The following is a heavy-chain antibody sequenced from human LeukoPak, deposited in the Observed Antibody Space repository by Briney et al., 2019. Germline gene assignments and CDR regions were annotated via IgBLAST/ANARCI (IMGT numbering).Heavy chain of an antibody. CDR2: IKEDGSEQ. J-gene: IGHJ5*02. CDR3: VRAIAVADQNWFDP. V-gene: IGHV3-7*01. Sequence: GGSLRLSCTASGFTFSRHWISWVRQTPGKGLEWVANIKEDGSEQYYVDSVKGRFTMSRDNAKSSLYLQMNSLRAEDTAVYYCVRAIAVADQNWFDPWGQGTLVTVSS. CDR1: GFTFSRHW. D-gene: IGHD6-19*01.